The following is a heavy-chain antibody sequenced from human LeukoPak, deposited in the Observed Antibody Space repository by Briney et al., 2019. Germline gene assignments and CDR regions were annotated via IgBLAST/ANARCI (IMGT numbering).Heavy chain of an antibody. CDR3: AKGTRYSSSWLDY. Sequence: PGGSLRLSCAASGFTFSRTWMYWVRQAPGKGLVWVSRINSDGSSTTYADSVKGRFTISRDNSKNTLYLQMNSLRAEDTAVYYCAKGTRYSSSWLDYWGQGTLVTVSS. V-gene: IGHV3-74*01. J-gene: IGHJ4*02. CDR2: INSDGSST. CDR1: GFTFSRTW. D-gene: IGHD6-13*01.